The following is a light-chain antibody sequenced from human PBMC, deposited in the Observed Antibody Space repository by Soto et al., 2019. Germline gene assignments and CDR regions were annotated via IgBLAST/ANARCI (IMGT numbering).Light chain of an antibody. CDR1: QAISNY. J-gene: IGKJ4*01. CDR2: AAS. Sequence: DIQMTQSPSSLSASVGDRGTITCRASQAISNYLAWYQQKPEKAPTLLIHAASTLQSGVSSRFSGSGSGTDFTLTIGSLQPEYVATYYCQKYNSVPLTFGGGTKVDI. CDR3: QKYNSVPLT. V-gene: IGKV1-27*01.